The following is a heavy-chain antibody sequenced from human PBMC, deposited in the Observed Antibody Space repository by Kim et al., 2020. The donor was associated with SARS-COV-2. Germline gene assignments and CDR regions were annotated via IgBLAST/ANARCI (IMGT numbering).Heavy chain of an antibody. CDR3: ARGKRRRWNTIFGVPLSLGHFDY. V-gene: IGHV3-11*05. CDR1: GFTFSDYY. CDR2: ISSSSSYT. Sequence: GGSLRLSCAASGFTFSDYYMSWIRQAPGKGLEWVSYISSSSSYTNYADSVKGRFTISRDNAKNSLYLQMNSLRAEDTAVYYCARGKRRRWNTIFGVPLSLGHFDYWGQGTLVTVSS. J-gene: IGHJ4*02. D-gene: IGHD3-3*01.